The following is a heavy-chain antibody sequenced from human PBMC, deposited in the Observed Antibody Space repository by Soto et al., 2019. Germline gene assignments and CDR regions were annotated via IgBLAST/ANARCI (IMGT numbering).Heavy chain of an antibody. Sequence: EVQLVESGGGLVQPGGSLRLSCAASGFTFSGCSMNWVRQAPGKGLEWVSYIHSSGNTIYYADSVKGRFIVSRDNARNSLFLQMNSLRDDDTAVYYCARVHSTGWFKVDYWGQGTLVTVSS. D-gene: IGHD6-19*01. J-gene: IGHJ4*02. CDR2: IHSSGNTI. CDR3: ARVHSTGWFKVDY. V-gene: IGHV3-48*02. CDR1: GFTFSGCS.